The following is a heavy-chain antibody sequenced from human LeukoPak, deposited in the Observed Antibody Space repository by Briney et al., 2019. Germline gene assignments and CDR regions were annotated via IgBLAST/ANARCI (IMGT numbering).Heavy chain of an antibody. Sequence: PSETLSLTCAVYGGSFSSYYWSWIRQPPGKGLEWIGEINRSGSTNYNPSLKSRVTISVDTSKNQFSLKLSSVNAADTAVYYCARGGNVLRYFDWPKPFDYWGQGTLVTVSS. CDR1: GGSFSSYY. J-gene: IGHJ4*02. D-gene: IGHD3-9*01. CDR2: INRSGST. V-gene: IGHV4-34*01. CDR3: ARGGNVLRYFDWPKPFDY.